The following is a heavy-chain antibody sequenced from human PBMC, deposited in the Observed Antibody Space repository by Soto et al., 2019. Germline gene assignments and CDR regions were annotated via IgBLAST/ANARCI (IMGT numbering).Heavy chain of an antibody. CDR3: ARDLGGWPDY. D-gene: IGHD2-15*01. CDR2: INAGNGNT. CDR1: GYSLTSYA. J-gene: IGHJ4*02. Sequence: ATSVKLSCKDSGYSLTSYAMHWVRQAPGQRLEWMGWINAGNGNTKYSQKFQGRVTITRDTSASTAYMELSSLRSEDTAVYYCARDLGGWPDYWGQGTLVTVSS. V-gene: IGHV1-3*01.